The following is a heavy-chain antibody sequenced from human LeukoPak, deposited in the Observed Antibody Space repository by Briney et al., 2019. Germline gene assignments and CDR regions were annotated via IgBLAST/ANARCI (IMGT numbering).Heavy chain of an antibody. CDR2: INPNSGAT. D-gene: IGHD3-22*01. Sequence: ASVKVSCKASGYTFTGYYMHWVRQAPGQGLEWMGWINPNSGATTYAQKFQGRVTMTRDTSISTAYMELRSLRSDDTAVYYCARAKDYYDSSGYYEYASFDYWGQGTLVTVSS. CDR1: GYTFTGYY. CDR3: ARAKDYYDSSGYYEYASFDY. J-gene: IGHJ4*02. V-gene: IGHV1-2*02.